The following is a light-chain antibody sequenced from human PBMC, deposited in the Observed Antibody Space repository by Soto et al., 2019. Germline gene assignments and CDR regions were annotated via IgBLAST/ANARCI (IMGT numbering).Light chain of an antibody. V-gene: IGKV3-11*01. CDR1: QSVSSTY. Sequence: ETVLTQSPGTLSLSPGERAILSCRASQSVSSTYLAWYQQKPGQAPRLLIYDVSNRATGIPARFSGSGSGTDFTLTISSLEPEDFAVYYCQQRSNWPRTFGQGTKVEIK. CDR2: DVS. J-gene: IGKJ1*01. CDR3: QQRSNWPRT.